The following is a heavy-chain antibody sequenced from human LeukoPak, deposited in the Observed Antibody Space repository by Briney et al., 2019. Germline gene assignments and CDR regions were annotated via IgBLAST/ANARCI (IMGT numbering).Heavy chain of an antibody. CDR2: IKHDGTEK. J-gene: IGHJ6*04. CDR1: EFTPTNIW. Sequence: GGSLRLSCVASEFTPTNIWMSWVRRAPGRGLEWVANIKHDGTEKFYVDSVKGRFTISRDNAKNSLYLQMNSLRAEDTAVYYYGTFVRIVSGTYTVPGGLLVWGKGTTVTVSS. V-gene: IGHV3-7*01. CDR3: GTFVRIVSGTYTVPGGLLV. D-gene: IGHD2-15*01.